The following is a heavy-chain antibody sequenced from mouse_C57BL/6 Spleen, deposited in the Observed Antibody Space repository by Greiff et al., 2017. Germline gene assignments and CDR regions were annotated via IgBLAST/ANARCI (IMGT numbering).Heavy chain of an antibody. Sequence: VQLQQSGAELVKPGASVKLSCTASGFNIKDYYMHWVKRRTEQGLEWIGRIDPEDGETKYAPKFQGKATITADTSSNTAYLQLSSLTSEDTAVYYCASGNYWYFDVWGTGTTVTVSS. J-gene: IGHJ1*03. CDR2: IDPEDGET. CDR1: GFNIKDYY. CDR3: ASGNYWYFDV. V-gene: IGHV14-2*01. D-gene: IGHD2-1*01.